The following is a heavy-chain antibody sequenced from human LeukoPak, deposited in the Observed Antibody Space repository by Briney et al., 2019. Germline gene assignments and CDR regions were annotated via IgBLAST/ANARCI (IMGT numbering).Heavy chain of an antibody. D-gene: IGHD4-23*01. V-gene: IGHV4-34*01. J-gene: IGHJ5*02. CDR3: ASLHGGRRDSNWFDP. Sequence: PSETLSLTCAVYGGSLSGYYWSWIRQPPGKGLEWIGEINHSGSTNYNPSLKSRATISVDTSKNQFSLKLSSVTAADTAVYYCASLHGGRRDSNWFDPWGQGTLVTVSS. CDR1: GGSLSGYY. CDR2: INHSGST.